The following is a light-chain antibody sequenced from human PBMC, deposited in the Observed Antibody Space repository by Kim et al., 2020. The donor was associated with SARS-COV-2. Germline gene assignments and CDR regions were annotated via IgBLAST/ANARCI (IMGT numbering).Light chain of an antibody. Sequence: QSVLTQPPSASGTPGQRVTISCSGSSANIESNTVNWYQQLPGTTPKLLIHSNNQRPSRVPERFSGSKSGTSASLAISGLQSEDEADYYCAAWDDSLNGYVFGTGTKVTVL. V-gene: IGLV1-44*01. CDR1: SANIESNT. CDR3: AAWDDSLNGYV. CDR2: SNN. J-gene: IGLJ1*01.